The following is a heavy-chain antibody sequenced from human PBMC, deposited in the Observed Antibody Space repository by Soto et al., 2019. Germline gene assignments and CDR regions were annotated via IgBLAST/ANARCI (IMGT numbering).Heavy chain of an antibody. J-gene: IGHJ4*02. Sequence: QVQLQESGPGLVKPSQTLSLTCTVSGGSISSGGYYWSWIRQHPGKGLEWIGYIYYSGSTYYNPSLKSRVTISVDTSKNQFSLKLSSVTAADTAVYYCARDPPSYSYGSCGDAYWGQGTLVTVSS. V-gene: IGHV4-31*03. CDR3: ARDPPSYSYGSCGDAY. D-gene: IGHD5-18*01. CDR2: IYYSGST. CDR1: GGSISSGGYY.